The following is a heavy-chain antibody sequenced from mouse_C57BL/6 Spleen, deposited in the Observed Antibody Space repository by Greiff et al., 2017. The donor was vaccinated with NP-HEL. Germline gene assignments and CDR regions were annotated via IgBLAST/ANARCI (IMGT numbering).Heavy chain of an antibody. V-gene: IGHV1-52*01. Sequence: QVQLQQPGAELVRPGSSVKLSCKASGYTFTSYWMHWVKQRPIQGLEWIGNIDPSDSETHYNQKFKAKATLTVDKSSSTAYMQLSSLTSEDAAVDYCASHYYRKGNDAMDYWGQGTSVTVSS. J-gene: IGHJ4*01. D-gene: IGHD1-1*01. CDR1: GYTFTSYW. CDR3: ASHYYRKGNDAMDY. CDR2: IDPSDSET.